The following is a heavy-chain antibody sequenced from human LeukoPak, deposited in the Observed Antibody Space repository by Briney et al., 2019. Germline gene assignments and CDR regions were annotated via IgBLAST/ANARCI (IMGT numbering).Heavy chain of an antibody. Sequence: PGGSLRLSCAASGFTFSSYGMHWVRQAPGKGLEWVAFIRYDGSNKYYADSVKGRFTISRDNPKNTLYLQMNSLRAEDTAVYYCAKVYYGADYYFDYWGQGTLVTVSS. J-gene: IGHJ4*02. CDR3: AKVYYGADYYFDY. D-gene: IGHD3-22*01. V-gene: IGHV3-30*02. CDR2: IRYDGSNK. CDR1: GFTFSSYG.